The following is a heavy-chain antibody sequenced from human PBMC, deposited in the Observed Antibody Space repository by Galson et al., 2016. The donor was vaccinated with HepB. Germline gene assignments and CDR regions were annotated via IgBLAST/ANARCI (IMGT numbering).Heavy chain of an antibody. CDR1: GFTFRSYR. CDR3: ARPRDNYGHAIDI. V-gene: IGHV3-21*01. D-gene: IGHD3-10*01. J-gene: IGHJ3*02. CDR2: ISSGSAYK. Sequence: SLRLSFAASGFTFRSYRMNWVRQAPGKGREWVTSISSGSAYKYYADSVKGRFSIFRDNAKNSLYLQMNSLRVVDTAVYYCARPRDNYGHAIDIWGQGTMVTVSS.